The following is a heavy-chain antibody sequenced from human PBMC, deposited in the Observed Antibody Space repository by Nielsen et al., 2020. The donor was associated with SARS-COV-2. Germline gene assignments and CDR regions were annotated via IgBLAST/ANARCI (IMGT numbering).Heavy chain of an antibody. Sequence: LKISCAASGFTFSSYSMNWVRQAPGKGLQWVSLIYSDGSTKYADSVKGRFTISRDNSKNTLYLQMNSLRAEDTAVYYCAKDQSSSGYYPRFDAFDIWGQGTMVTVSS. CDR3: AKDQSSSGYYPRFDAFDI. CDR1: GFTFSSYS. J-gene: IGHJ3*02. D-gene: IGHD3-22*01. V-gene: IGHV3-NL1*01. CDR2: IYSDGST.